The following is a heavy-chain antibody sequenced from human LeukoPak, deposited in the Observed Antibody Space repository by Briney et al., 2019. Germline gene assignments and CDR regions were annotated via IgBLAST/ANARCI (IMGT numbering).Heavy chain of an antibody. V-gene: IGHV3-64D*09. J-gene: IGHJ4*02. CDR3: VKYGDDFDY. Sequence: GGSLRLSCSASGLTFSSYAMHWVRQAPGKGLEYVSAISSNGCSTYYADSVKGRVTIPRDNSKNTLYLKMSSLRVEDTAVYYCVKYGDDFDYWGEGTLVTVSS. D-gene: IGHD4-17*01. CDR1: GLTFSSYA. CDR2: ISSNGCST.